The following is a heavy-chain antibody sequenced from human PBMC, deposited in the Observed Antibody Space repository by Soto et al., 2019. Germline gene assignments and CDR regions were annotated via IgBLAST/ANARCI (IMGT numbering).Heavy chain of an antibody. CDR1: GFTFSSYA. CDR2: ISSNGGST. D-gene: IGHD3-3*01. CDR3: VKDWSITIFGVVIGGMDV. Sequence: EVQLVESGGGLVQPGGSLRLSCSASGFTFSSYAMHWVRQAPGKGLGYVSAISSNGGSTYYADSVKGRFTISRDNSKNTLYLQMSSLRAEDTAVYYCVKDWSITIFGVVIGGMDVWGQGTTVTVSS. J-gene: IGHJ6*02. V-gene: IGHV3-64D*06.